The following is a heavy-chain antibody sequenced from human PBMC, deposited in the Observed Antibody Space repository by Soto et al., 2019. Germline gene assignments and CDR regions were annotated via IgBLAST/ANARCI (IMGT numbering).Heavy chain of an antibody. CDR2: IIPIFGTA. J-gene: IGHJ4*02. D-gene: IGHD1-7*01. CDR3: ARAPKLELPLDY. V-gene: IGHV1-69*13. CDR1: GGTFSSYA. Sequence: SVKVSCKASGGTFSSYAISWVRQAPGQGLEWMGGIIPIFGTANYAQKFQGRVTITADESTSTAYMELSSLRSEDTAVYYCARAPKLELPLDYWGQGTLVTVSS.